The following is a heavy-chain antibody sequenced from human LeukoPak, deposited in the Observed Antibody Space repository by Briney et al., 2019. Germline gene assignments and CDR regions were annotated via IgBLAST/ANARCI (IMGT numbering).Heavy chain of an antibody. CDR3: ARGDWAPFDY. D-gene: IGHD2-21*02. V-gene: IGHV3-7*01. CDR2: IDQDGGGK. J-gene: IGHJ4*02. Sequence: GGSLRFSCAASGFTFSDYWMNWVRQAPGKGLEWVANIDQDGGGKYYLDSVKGRFTISRDNAKSSLYLQIDSLRAEDTAVYYCARGDWAPFDYWGQGSLLTVSS. CDR1: GFTFSDYW.